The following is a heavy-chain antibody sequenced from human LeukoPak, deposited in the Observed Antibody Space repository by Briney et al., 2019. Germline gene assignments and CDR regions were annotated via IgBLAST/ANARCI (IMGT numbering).Heavy chain of an antibody. CDR3: AKDATGPFPYYFDY. CDR1: GFTFSDST. Sequence: PGGSLRLSCAASGFTFSDSTMHWVRQASGKGLEWVGRIRSKANNYATTYAASANGRFTISRDDSKNTAYLQMNSLKTEDAAVYYCAKDATGPFPYYFDYWGQGTLVTVSS. D-gene: IGHD3-9*01. CDR2: IRSKANNYAT. J-gene: IGHJ4*02. V-gene: IGHV3-73*01.